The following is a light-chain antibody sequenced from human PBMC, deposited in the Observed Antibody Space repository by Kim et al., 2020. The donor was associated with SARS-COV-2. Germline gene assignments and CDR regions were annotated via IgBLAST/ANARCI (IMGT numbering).Light chain of an antibody. CDR2: RNN. J-gene: IGLJ2*01. CDR3: ASWDDSLV. V-gene: IGLV1-47*01. Sequence: SELTQPPSASGTPGQRVTISCSGSSSNIGSDYVYWYQQLPGTAPKLLIYRNNQRPSGVPDRFSGSKSGTSASLAISGLRSEDEADYYCASWDDSLVFGGGTQLTVL. CDR1: SSNIGSDY.